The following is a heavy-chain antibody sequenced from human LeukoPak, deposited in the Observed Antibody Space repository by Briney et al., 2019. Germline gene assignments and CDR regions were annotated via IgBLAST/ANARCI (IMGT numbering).Heavy chain of an antibody. Sequence: SETLSLTCAVYGGSFSGYYWSWIRQPPGKGLEWIGEINHSGSTNYNPSLKSRVTISVDTSKNQFSLKLSSVTAADTAVYYCARSKPPYYYGSGPYGAFDIWGQGTMVTVSS. J-gene: IGHJ3*02. CDR1: GGSFSGYY. D-gene: IGHD3-10*01. CDR3: ARSKPPYYYGSGPYGAFDI. CDR2: INHSGST. V-gene: IGHV4-34*01.